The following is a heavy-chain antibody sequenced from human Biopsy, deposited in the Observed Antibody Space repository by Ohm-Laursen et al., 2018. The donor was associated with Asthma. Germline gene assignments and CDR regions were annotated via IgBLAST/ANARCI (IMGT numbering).Heavy chain of an antibody. CDR1: GFSLSKSGVG. Sequence: TQTLTLTRTFSGFSLSKSGVGVGWIRLPPREAPDWLALIYWNGDTHYNPALRSRLTITKDTSRKQVVLAMSNMGTVDTGTYFCARAERRVEFSYFDNWGLGTLVYVSS. V-gene: IGHV2-5*01. CDR2: IYWNGDT. J-gene: IGHJ4*01. D-gene: IGHD1-1*01. CDR3: ARAERRVEFSYFDN.